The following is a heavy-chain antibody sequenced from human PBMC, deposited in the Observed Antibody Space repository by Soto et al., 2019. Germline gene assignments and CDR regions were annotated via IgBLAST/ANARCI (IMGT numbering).Heavy chain of an antibody. J-gene: IGHJ3*02. CDR3: ARGGRTGTDAFDI. D-gene: IGHD1-1*01. Sequence: GGSLRLSCAASGFTFSSYSMNWVRQAPGKGLEWVSSISSSSSYIYYADSVKGRFTISRDNAKNSLYLQMNSLRAEDTAVYYCARGGRTGTDAFDIWGQGTMVTV. CDR2: ISSSSSYI. V-gene: IGHV3-21*01. CDR1: GFTFSSYS.